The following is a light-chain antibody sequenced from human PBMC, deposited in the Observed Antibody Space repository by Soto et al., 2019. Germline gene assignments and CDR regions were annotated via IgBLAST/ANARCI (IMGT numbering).Light chain of an antibody. Sequence: QSLLTQPRSVSWSLGEAVTISCTGTSSYGGGYNYASSHEQHTGKAAKLMIYDVSKGPSGVPDRFSGSKSGTTASLTISALQAEDEADYSCCLFAGSYTSYDFGTGTKVTVL. CDR3: CLFAGSYTSYD. J-gene: IGLJ1*01. V-gene: IGLV2-11*01. CDR2: DVS. CDR1: SSYGGGYNY.